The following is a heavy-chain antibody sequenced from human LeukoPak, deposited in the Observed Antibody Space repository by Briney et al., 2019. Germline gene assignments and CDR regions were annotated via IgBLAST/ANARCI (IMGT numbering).Heavy chain of an antibody. Sequence: GASVKVSCKASGYTFTGYYMHWVRQAPGQGLEWMGRINPNSGGTNYAQKFQGRVTMTRDTSISTAYMELSRLRSDHTAVYYCARDLTGTTRSVNYWGQGTLVTVSS. CDR2: INPNSGGT. CDR3: ARDLTGTTRSVNY. D-gene: IGHD1-1*01. CDR1: GYTFTGYY. V-gene: IGHV1-2*06. J-gene: IGHJ4*02.